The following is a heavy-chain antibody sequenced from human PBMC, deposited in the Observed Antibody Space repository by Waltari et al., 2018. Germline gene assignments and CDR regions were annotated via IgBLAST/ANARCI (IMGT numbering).Heavy chain of an antibody. D-gene: IGHD3-3*01. J-gene: IGHJ4*02. CDR3: ARGAPYYDFWSGYHWGY. V-gene: IGHV3-33*01. CDR1: GCTFSSHG. CDR2: IWYDGSNK. Sequence: QVRLVESGGGVVQPGRSLRLSCAASGCTFSSHGLPWLSPPPGTGLEWGAVIWYDGSNKYYADSVKGRLTISRDNSKNTLYLQMNSLRAEDTAVYYCARGAPYYDFWSGYHWGYWGQGTLATVSS.